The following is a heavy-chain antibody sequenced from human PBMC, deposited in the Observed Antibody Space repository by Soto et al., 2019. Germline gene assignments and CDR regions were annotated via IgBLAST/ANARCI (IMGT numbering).Heavy chain of an antibody. V-gene: IGHV1-69*12. CDR1: GGTFSSYA. Sequence: QVQLVQSGAEVKKTGSSVKLSCKASGGTFSSYAFSWVRQAPRQGLEWMGGIIPMFRTPNYAQKFRDRVTITADESTTTLYMELTGLKSDHTALYFCASMPSVILNSYGFVTPFDIWGQGTMVTVSS. CDR3: ASMPSVILNSYGFVTPFDI. J-gene: IGHJ3*02. CDR2: IIPMFRTP. D-gene: IGHD2-2*01.